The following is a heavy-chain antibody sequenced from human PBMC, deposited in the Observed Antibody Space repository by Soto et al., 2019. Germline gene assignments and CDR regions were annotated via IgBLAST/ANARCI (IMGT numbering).Heavy chain of an antibody. J-gene: IGHJ4*02. Sequence: LRLSCATSDFTFRNYWMNWVRQAPGKGLEWVANIKPDGSATNYVDSVKGRFTISRDNVRNSVSLQMNSLRVEDTAVYFCFGGNGGPQWGQGTLVTVSS. V-gene: IGHV3-7*03. D-gene: IGHD3-16*01. CDR3: FGGNGGPQ. CDR2: IKPDGSAT. CDR1: DFTFRNYW.